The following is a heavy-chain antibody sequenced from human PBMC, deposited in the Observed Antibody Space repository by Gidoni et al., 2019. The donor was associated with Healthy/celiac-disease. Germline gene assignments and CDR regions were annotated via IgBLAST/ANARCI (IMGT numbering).Heavy chain of an antibody. CDR3: AKGDTAMVTRTPVGY. V-gene: IGHV3-23*01. D-gene: IGHD5-18*01. J-gene: IGHJ4*02. Sequence: EVQLLESGGGLVQPGGSLRLSCAASGFSFSSYSMSWVRQAPGKGLEWVSAISGSGGSTYYAASVKGRFTISRDNSKNTLYLQMNSLRAEDTAVYYCAKGDTAMVTRTPVGYWGQGTLVTVSS. CDR1: GFSFSSYS. CDR2: ISGSGGST.